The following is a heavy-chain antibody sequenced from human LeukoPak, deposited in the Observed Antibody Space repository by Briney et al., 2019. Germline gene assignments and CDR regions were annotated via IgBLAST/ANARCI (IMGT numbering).Heavy chain of an antibody. V-gene: IGHV3-7*02. CDR3: ARFGYSGWNLEN. Sequence: GGSLRLSCAASGFTFSSYAMSWVRQAPGKGLEWVANINQGGGVKYYVDSVKGRFTISRDDTESSLYVQMNSLRDEDTAVYYCARFGYSGWNLENWGQGTLVTVSS. CDR1: GFTFSSYA. J-gene: IGHJ4*02. D-gene: IGHD5-12*01. CDR2: INQGGGVK.